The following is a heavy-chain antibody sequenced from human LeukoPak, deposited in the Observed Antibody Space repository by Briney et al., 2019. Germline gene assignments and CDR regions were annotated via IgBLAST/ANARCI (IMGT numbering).Heavy chain of an antibody. J-gene: IGHJ6*03. CDR3: AEGYYYGSGSYSYMDV. CDR2: IYYSGST. Sequence: SETLPLTCTVSGGSISSSSYYWGWIRQPPGKGLEWIGSIYYSGSTYYNPSLKSRVTMSVDTSKNQFSLKLSSVTAADTAVYYCAEGYYYGSGSYSYMDVWGKGTTVTISS. D-gene: IGHD3-10*01. CDR1: GGSISSSSYY. V-gene: IGHV4-39*07.